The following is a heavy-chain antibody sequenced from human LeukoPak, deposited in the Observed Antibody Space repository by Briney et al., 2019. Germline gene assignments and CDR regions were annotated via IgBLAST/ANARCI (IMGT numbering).Heavy chain of an antibody. Sequence: SDTLSLTCTVSGGSISSGSYYWRWLRQPAGKGLEWIGRIYTSGSTNYNPSLKSRVTISVDTSKNQFSLKLSSVTAADTAVYYCARRRGNYGGNLRAFDYWGQGTLVTVSS. J-gene: IGHJ4*02. V-gene: IGHV4-61*02. D-gene: IGHD4-23*01. CDR3: ARRRGNYGGNLRAFDY. CDR1: GGSISSGSYY. CDR2: IYTSGST.